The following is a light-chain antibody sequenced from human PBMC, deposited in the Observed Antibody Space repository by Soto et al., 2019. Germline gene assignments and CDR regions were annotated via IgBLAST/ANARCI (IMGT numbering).Light chain of an antibody. V-gene: IGKV3-15*01. Sequence: VMTQSPGTLSVSPGERATLSCRASQSVDTLLAWYQQRPGQAPRRLISDASTRAAGVSARFSGSGSGSEFTLTISSLQSEDDAVYYCQQYQYWPPRTFGQGTKVEI. J-gene: IGKJ1*01. CDR3: QQYQYWPPRT. CDR2: DAS. CDR1: QSVDTL.